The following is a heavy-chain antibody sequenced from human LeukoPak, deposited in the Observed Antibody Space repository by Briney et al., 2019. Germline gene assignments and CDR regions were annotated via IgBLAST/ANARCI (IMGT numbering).Heavy chain of an antibody. CDR2: IWYDGSNK. CDR3: ARDFPYYDGSGWVAFDI. J-gene: IGHJ3*02. Sequence: GGSLRLSCAASGFTFSSYGMHWVRQAPGKGLEWVAVIWYDGSNKYYADSVKGRFTISRDNSKNTLYLQMNSLRAEDTAVYYCARDFPYYDGSGWVAFDIWGQGTMVTVSS. CDR1: GFTFSSYG. D-gene: IGHD3-22*01. V-gene: IGHV3-33*01.